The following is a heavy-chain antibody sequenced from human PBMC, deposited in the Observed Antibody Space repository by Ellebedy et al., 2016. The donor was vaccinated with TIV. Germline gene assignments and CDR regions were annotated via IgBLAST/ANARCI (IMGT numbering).Heavy chain of an antibody. CDR1: GGSISSSSYY. Sequence: SETLSLTCTVSGGSISSSSYYWSWIRQPPGKGLEWIGYIYYSGSTNYNPSLKGRVTISINTSKNQFSLKLSSVTAADTAVYYCARAMWSYYFDYWGQGTLVTVSS. V-gene: IGHV4-61*05. CDR2: IYYSGST. D-gene: IGHD2-21*01. CDR3: ARAMWSYYFDY. J-gene: IGHJ4*02.